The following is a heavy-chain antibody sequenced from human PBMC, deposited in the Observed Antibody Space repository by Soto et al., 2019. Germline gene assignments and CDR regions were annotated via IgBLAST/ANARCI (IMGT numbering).Heavy chain of an antibody. CDR2: ISGSGRYT. Sequence: GGSLRLSCAASGFKFSNYAMSWVRQAPGKGLEWVSLISGSGRYTDYADSVKGRFTISRDNSKNTLYLQMNSLRVEDTAVYYCAKDPPSERMQPDYGMDVWGQGTTVTVSS. J-gene: IGHJ6*02. CDR1: GFKFSNYA. V-gene: IGHV3-23*01. D-gene: IGHD6-13*01. CDR3: AKDPPSERMQPDYGMDV.